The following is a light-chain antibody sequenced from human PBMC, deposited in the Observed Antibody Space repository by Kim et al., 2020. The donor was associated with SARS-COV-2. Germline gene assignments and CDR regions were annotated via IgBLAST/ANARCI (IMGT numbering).Light chain of an antibody. CDR3: HQYNNWPRT. Sequence: EIVMTQSPATLSMSPGERATLSCRASQSVSSNLAWYQQKPGQAPRLLIYDASTRATGIPARFSGSGSGTQFTLTISSLQSEDFAVYYCHQYNNWPRTFGGGTKVDIK. V-gene: IGKV3-15*01. J-gene: IGKJ4*01. CDR2: DAS. CDR1: QSVSSN.